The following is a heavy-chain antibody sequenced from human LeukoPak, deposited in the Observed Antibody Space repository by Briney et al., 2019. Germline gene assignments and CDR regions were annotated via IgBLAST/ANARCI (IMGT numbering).Heavy chain of an antibody. J-gene: IGHJ6*04. Sequence: GGSLRLSCAASGFTFSSYWMSWVRQAPGKGLEWVANIKQDVSERYYVDSVKGRFTISRDNAKNSLYLQMNSLRAEDTAVYYCAREHGSGSYYNLYYYGMDVWGKGTTVTVSS. CDR1: GFTFSSYW. CDR3: AREHGSGSYYNLYYYGMDV. D-gene: IGHD3-10*01. CDR2: IKQDVSER. V-gene: IGHV3-7*03.